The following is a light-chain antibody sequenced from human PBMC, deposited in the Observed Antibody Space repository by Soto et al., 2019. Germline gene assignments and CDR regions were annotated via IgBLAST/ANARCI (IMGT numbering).Light chain of an antibody. V-gene: IGLV2-8*01. CDR2: DVT. CDR1: SSDVGDFNY. CDR3: SSYAGSNSVI. Sequence: QSALTQPPSASGSPGQSVTISCTGTSSDVGDFNYVSWYQQHPGKAPKLMIYDVTKRPSGVPDRFSGSKSGNTASLTVSGLQAEDEADYYCSSYAGSNSVIFGGGTKLTVL. J-gene: IGLJ2*01.